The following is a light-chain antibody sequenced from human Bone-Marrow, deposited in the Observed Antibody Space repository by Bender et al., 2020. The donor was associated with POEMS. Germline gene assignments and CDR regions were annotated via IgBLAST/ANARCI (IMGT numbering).Light chain of an antibody. CDR1: NIGSKT. CDR2: DDS. Sequence: SYVLTQPPSVSVAPGKTARITCGGNNIGSKTVHWYQQKPGQAPVLVVYDDSDRPSGIPERFSGSNSGNRASLTISRVEAGDEADYYCQVWDSSDDHYVFGSGTAVTVL. J-gene: IGLJ1*01. CDR3: QVWDSSDDHYV. V-gene: IGLV3-21*03.